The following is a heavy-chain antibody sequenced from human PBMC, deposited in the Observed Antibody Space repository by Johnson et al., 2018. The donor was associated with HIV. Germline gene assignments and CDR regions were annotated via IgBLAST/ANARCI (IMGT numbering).Heavy chain of an antibody. V-gene: IGHV3-15*01. CDR1: GFTFSNVW. D-gene: IGHD6-19*01. Sequence: VQLVESGGGVVQPGGSLRLSCAASGFTFSNVWMSWVRQAPGKGLEWVGHIKSKTDGGTIDYAAPVRGRFSISRDDSKTTLFLQMSSLKTEDTAVYYCTTSRNRLWSSSGWTGFWAFDIWGQGTMVTVSS. J-gene: IGHJ3*02. CDR2: IKSKTDGGTI. CDR3: TTSRNRLWSSSGWTGFWAFDI.